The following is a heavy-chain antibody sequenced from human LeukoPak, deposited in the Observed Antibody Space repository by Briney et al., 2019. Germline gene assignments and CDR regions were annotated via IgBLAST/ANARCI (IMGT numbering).Heavy chain of an antibody. CDR3: AKDSRYYYGSDYSGLGDY. Sequence: GGSLRRACAASGFTFSSYGLHWVRQAPGKGLEWVAFIRYDGTNKYYAESVKGRFTISRDNSKNTLYLQVNSLRAEDTALYYCAKDSRYYYGSDYSGLGDYWGQGTLVTVSS. V-gene: IGHV3-30*02. CDR1: GFTFSSYG. D-gene: IGHD3-22*01. J-gene: IGHJ4*02. CDR2: IRYDGTNK.